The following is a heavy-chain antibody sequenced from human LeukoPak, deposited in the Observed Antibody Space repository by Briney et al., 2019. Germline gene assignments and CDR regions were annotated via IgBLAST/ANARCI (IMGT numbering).Heavy chain of an antibody. CDR1: GFTFSRYS. V-gene: IGHV3-48*01. D-gene: IGHD2-2*02. J-gene: IGHJ3*02. Sequence: GGSLRLSCAASGFTFSRYSMNWVPQAPGKGREWVSYISSSSSTIYYADSVKGRFTISRDNAKNSLYLQMNSLRAEDTAMYYCARTYQLLYDDAFDIWGQGTMVTVSS. CDR2: ISSSSSTI. CDR3: ARTYQLLYDDAFDI.